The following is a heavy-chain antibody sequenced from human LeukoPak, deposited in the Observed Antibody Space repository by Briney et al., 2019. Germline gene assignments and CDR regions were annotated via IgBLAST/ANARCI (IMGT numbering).Heavy chain of an antibody. V-gene: IGHV1-18*01. CDR2: ISVYTGYT. D-gene: IGHD3-9*01. Sequence: GASVNVSCKASGYTFSNYGVTWVRQAPGQGLEWMGWISVYTGYTNYAQNFQGRVTMTTDTSTNTAYMELRSLTSDDTAVYFCARDGGYFDWPRPRPGKYYFDYWGQGTLVTVTS. CDR3: ARDGGYFDWPRPRPGKYYFDY. J-gene: IGHJ4*02. CDR1: GYTFSNYG.